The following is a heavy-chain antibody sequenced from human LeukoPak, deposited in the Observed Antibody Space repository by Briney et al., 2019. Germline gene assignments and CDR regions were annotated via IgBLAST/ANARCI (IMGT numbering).Heavy chain of an antibody. Sequence: SETLSLTCTVSGGSISSYYWSWIRQPAGRGLEWIGRIYSSGSANYNPSLKSRLTTSVDTSKNQFSLKLSSVTAADTAVYYCARDCTSTTCYFRYWGLGTLVTVSS. V-gene: IGHV4-4*07. CDR2: IYSSGSA. CDR1: GGSISSYY. CDR3: ARDCTSTTCYFRY. D-gene: IGHD2-2*01. J-gene: IGHJ4*02.